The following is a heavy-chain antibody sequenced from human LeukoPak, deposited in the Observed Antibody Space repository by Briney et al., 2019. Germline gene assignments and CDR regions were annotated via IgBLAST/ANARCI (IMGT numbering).Heavy chain of an antibody. CDR3: ARGALTSGWYDYFDY. V-gene: IGHV3-74*03. D-gene: IGHD6-19*01. CDR1: GFTFSSYW. J-gene: IGHJ4*02. Sequence: GGSLTLSCAASGFTFSSYWMHWVRQAPGKGLVWVSRINSDGSSTMYADSVKGRFTISRDNAKNTLYVQMNSLRAEDTAVYYCARGALTSGWYDYFDYWGQGTLVTVSS. CDR2: INSDGSST.